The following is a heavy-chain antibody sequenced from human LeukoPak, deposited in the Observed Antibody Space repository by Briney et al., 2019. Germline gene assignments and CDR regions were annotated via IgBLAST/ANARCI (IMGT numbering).Heavy chain of an antibody. CDR1: GFTFNIYA. J-gene: IGHJ4*02. V-gene: IGHV3-23*01. D-gene: IGHD3-22*01. Sequence: GGSLRLSCAASGFTFNIYAMNWVRQAPGKGLEWVSAMSGSGGSTYYADSVKGRFTISRDNSKNTLYLQVNSLRAGDTALYYCAKTSEPYYNIGKALDFWGQGTLVTVSS. CDR2: MSGSGGST. CDR3: AKTSEPYYNIGKALDF.